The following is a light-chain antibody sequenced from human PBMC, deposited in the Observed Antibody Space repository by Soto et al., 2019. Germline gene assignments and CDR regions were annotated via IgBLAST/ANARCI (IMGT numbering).Light chain of an antibody. Sequence: NFMLTQPHSVSASPGKTVTISCTRSSGSIARNYVQWYQQRPGGAPTTVLYQDNQRPSGVPDRFSGSIDSSSNSASLTISGLKTEDEADYYCQSYDTINQAGIFGGGTKRTVL. J-gene: IGLJ2*01. CDR2: QDN. V-gene: IGLV6-57*04. CDR1: SGSIARNY. CDR3: QSYDTINQAGI.